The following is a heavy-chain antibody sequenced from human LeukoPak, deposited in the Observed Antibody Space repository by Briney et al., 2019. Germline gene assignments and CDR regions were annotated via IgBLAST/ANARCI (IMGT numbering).Heavy chain of an antibody. CDR3: ARDLSAAFDS. D-gene: IGHD6-19*01. J-gene: IGHJ4*02. CDR2: LVYDERI. V-gene: IGHV3-33*08. Sequence: PGRSLRLSCAASGFTFYDYAMHWVRQAPGKGLEWVARLVYDERIDYANSVKGRFSISRDNSKNTLFLDMSDLRVEDTAVYYCARDLSAAFDSWGQGVLVTVSS. CDR1: GFTFYDYA.